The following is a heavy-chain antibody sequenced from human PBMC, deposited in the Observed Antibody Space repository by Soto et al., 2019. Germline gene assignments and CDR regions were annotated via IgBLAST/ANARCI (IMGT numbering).Heavy chain of an antibody. CDR2: IIPTGST. CDR3: ARGGITMAWNYYYYGMDV. D-gene: IGHD3-10*01. CDR1: GASVSGQY. J-gene: IGHJ6*02. Sequence: SETLSLTCAVSGASVSGQYWSWIRQPPGGGLEWVGEIIPTGSTTYNPSLKSRLSFSLDTSKNHFSLNLSSVSVADTAVYYCARGGITMAWNYYYYGMDVWGQGTTVTVSS. V-gene: IGHV4-34*01.